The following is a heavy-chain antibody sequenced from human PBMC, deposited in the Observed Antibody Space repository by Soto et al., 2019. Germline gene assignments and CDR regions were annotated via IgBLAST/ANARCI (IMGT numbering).Heavy chain of an antibody. Sequence: SETLSLTCTVSGGSISSSSYYWGWIRQPPGKGLEWIGSIYYSGSTYYNPSLKSRVTISVDTSKNQISLKLSSVSAADTAVYYCAKTHYDYVWGSYRPDAFDIWGQGTMVTVSS. CDR2: IYYSGST. CDR1: GGSISSSSYY. CDR3: AKTHYDYVWGSYRPDAFDI. D-gene: IGHD3-16*02. J-gene: IGHJ3*02. V-gene: IGHV4-39*01.